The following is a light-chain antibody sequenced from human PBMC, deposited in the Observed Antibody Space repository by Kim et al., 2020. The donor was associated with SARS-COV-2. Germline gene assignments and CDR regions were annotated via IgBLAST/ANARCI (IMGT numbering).Light chain of an antibody. CDR3: QQYNDWPPRT. V-gene: IGKV3-15*01. CDR1: QSVSSD. Sequence: APGERATLSCTASQSVSSDLAWYQQKPGQAPRLLIYHASTRAAGIPDRFSGSGSGTEFTLTIISLQSEDFAVYYCQQYNDWPPRTFGGGTKVEIK. CDR2: HAS. J-gene: IGKJ4*01.